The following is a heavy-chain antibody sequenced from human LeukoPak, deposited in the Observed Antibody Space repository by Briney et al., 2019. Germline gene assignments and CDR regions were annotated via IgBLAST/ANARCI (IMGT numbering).Heavy chain of an antibody. Sequence: GSLRLSCAASGFTFSSYAMSWIRQPPGKGLEWIGSIYYSGSTYYNPSLKSRVTISVDTSKNQFSLKLSSVTAADTAVYYCARHPKYFDYWGQGTLVTVSS. CDR3: ARHPKYFDY. CDR2: IYYSGST. J-gene: IGHJ4*02. CDR1: GFTFSSYA. V-gene: IGHV4-39*01.